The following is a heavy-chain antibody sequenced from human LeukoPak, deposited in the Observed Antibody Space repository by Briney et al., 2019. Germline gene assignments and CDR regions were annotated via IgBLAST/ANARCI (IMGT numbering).Heavy chain of an antibody. J-gene: IGHJ4*02. Sequence: PGGSLRLSCAASGFTFSSYWMSWVRQAPGKGLEWVANIKQDGSEKYYVDSVKGRFTISRDNAKNSLYLQMNSLRAEDTAVYYCASRGVRGADPLFDYWGQGTLVTVSS. CDR2: IKQDGSEK. V-gene: IGHV3-7*01. CDR3: ASRGVRGADPLFDY. D-gene: IGHD3-10*01. CDR1: GFTFSSYW.